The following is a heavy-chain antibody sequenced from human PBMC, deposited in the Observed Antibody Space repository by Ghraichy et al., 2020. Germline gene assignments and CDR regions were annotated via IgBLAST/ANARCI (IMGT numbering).Heavy chain of an antibody. Sequence: GGSLRLSCAASGFTVSSNYMSWVRQAPGKGLEWVSLIYSGGSTYYGDAVKGRFTIYRDNSKNTLYLQMNSRRAEDTAVYYCAKGYCSGGTCYPPYFDYWGQGNLVTVSS. D-gene: IGHD2-15*01. V-gene: IGHV3-53*01. CDR2: IYSGGST. CDR3: AKGYCSGGTCYPPYFDY. CDR1: GFTVSSNY. J-gene: IGHJ4*02.